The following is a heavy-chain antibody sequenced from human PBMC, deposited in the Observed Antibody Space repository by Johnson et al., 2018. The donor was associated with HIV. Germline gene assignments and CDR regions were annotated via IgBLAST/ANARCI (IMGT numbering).Heavy chain of an antibody. CDR2: IRYDGSNK. D-gene: IGHD3-22*01. J-gene: IGHJ3*02. CDR1: GFSFSSYG. CDR3: AKGNYYDSSGYYGSTHAFDI. Sequence: QVQLVESGGGVVQPGGSLRLSCAASGFSFSSYGMHWVRQAPGKGLAWVAFIRYDGSNKYYADSVKGRFTISRDNSQNTLYLQMNSLRAEDTAVYYCAKGNYYDSSGYYGSTHAFDIWGQGTMVTVSS. V-gene: IGHV3-30*02.